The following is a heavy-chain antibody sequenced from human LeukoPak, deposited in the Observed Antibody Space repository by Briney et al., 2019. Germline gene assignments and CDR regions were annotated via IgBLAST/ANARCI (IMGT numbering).Heavy chain of an antibody. CDR1: GGSINFYY. Sequence: PSETLSVTCTVSGGSINFYYWSWIRQPAGKGLEWIGRIYSTGSTNYSPSLKSRVTMSVDKSKNQFSLNLSSVTAADTAVYYCARGIADPYSFDSWGQGNLGTVSS. V-gene: IGHV4-4*07. CDR2: IYSTGST. D-gene: IGHD6-13*01. J-gene: IGHJ4*02. CDR3: ARGIADPYSFDS.